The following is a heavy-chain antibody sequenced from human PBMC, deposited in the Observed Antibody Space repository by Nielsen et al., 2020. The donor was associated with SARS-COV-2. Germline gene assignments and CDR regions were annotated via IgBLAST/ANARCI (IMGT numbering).Heavy chain of an antibody. V-gene: IGHV1-3*02. J-gene: IGHJ5*02. Sequence: WVRQAPGQGFEWMVGSYSGNGNTGYAQKFQGRVTMTRDTSTSTAYMELSSQRSEDIDVYYCARRTVLLWFGELLNWFDPWGQGTLVTVSS. D-gene: IGHD3-10*01. CDR2: SYSGNGNT. CDR3: ARRTVLLWFGELLNWFDP.